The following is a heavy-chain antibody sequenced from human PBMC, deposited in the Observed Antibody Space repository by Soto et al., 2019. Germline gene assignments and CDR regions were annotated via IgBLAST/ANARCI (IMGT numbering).Heavy chain of an antibody. D-gene: IGHD6-13*01. J-gene: IGHJ6*02. CDR2: ISGSGGST. V-gene: IGHV3-23*01. CDR3: AKGIRLAATLDDPHYYYGMDV. CDR1: GFTFSSYA. Sequence: GGSLRLSCAASGFTFSSYAMSWVRQAPGKGLEWVSAISGSGGSTYYADSVKGRFTISRDNSKNTLYLQMNSLRAEDTAVYYCAKGIRLAATLDDPHYYYGMDVWGQGTTVTVSS.